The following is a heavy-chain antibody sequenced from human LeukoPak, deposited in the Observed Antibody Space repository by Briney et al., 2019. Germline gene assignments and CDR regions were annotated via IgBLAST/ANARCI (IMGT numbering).Heavy chain of an antibody. CDR2: IWYDGSNK. D-gene: IGHD3-10*01. Sequence: GRSLRLSCAASGFTFSSYGMHWVRQAPGKGLEWVAVIWYDGSNKYYADSVKGRFTISRDNSKNTLYLQMNSLRAEDTAVYYCAKGLWFGELLRGYYFDYWGQGTLVTVSS. CDR3: AKGLWFGELLRGYYFDY. J-gene: IGHJ4*02. CDR1: GFTFSSYG. V-gene: IGHV3-33*06.